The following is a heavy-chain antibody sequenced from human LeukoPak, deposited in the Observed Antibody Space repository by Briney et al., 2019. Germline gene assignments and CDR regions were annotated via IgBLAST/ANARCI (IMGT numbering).Heavy chain of an antibody. CDR3: AAYYDSSGYYLPADY. V-gene: IGHV3-21*01. CDR2: ISSSSSYI. Sequence: PGGSLRLSCAASGFTFSSFTMNWVRQAPGKGLEWVSSISSSSSYIYYADSVKGRFTISRDNAKNSLYLQMNSLRAEDTAMYYCAAYYDSSGYYLPADYWGQGTLVTVSS. J-gene: IGHJ4*02. CDR1: GFTFSSFT. D-gene: IGHD3-22*01.